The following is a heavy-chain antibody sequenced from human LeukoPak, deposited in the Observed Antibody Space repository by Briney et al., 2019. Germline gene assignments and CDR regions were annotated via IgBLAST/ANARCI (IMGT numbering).Heavy chain of an antibody. V-gene: IGHV4-31*03. J-gene: IGHJ6*02. D-gene: IGHD3-10*01. Sequence: SETLSLTCTVSGGSISSGGYYWTWIRQHPGKGLEWIGYIHYSGSTYYNPSLKSRVTISVDTSKNQFSLKLTSVTAADTAVYYCAKGLWDYYGTGIMYYTMDVWGQGTTVTVSS. CDR3: AKGLWDYYGTGIMYYTMDV. CDR1: GGSISSGGYY. CDR2: IHYSGST.